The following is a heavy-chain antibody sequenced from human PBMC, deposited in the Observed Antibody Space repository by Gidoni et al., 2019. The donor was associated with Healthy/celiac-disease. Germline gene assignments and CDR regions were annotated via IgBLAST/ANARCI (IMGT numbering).Heavy chain of an antibody. CDR3: AKDRVVCSSSCFVPDNWFDP. D-gene: IGHD6-13*01. J-gene: IGHJ5*02. CDR1: GFTFSSYA. Sequence: EVQLVESGGGLVQPGVSLRLSCAASGFTFSSYAMSWVRQAPGKGLEWVSAISGSGGSTYYADSVKGRFTISRDNSKNTLYLQMNSLRAEDTAVYYCAKDRVVCSSSCFVPDNWFDPWGQGTLVTVSS. CDR2: ISGSGGST. V-gene: IGHV3-23*04.